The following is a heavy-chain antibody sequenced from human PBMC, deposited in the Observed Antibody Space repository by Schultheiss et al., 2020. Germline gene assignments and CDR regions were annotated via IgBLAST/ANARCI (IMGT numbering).Heavy chain of an antibody. V-gene: IGHV3-23*01. CDR2: ISSSGDA. D-gene: IGHD2-15*01. CDR1: GFTFSTYA. J-gene: IGHJ4*02. CDR3: ATGIIEDTDY. Sequence: GGSPRLSCAASGFTFSTYAMSWVRQAPGKGLEWVSAISSSGDAYTADSVKGRFTISRDDSKNTLYLQMNSLRGEDTAVYYCATGIIEDTDYWGQGTLVTVSS.